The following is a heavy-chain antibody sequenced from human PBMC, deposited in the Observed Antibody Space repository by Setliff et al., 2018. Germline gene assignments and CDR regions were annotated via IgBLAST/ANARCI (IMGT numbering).Heavy chain of an antibody. D-gene: IGHD3-16*01. CDR2: INHSGSP. CDR1: GASFSGTY. Sequence: PSETLSLTCAVYGASFSGTYCSWIRQSPGKGLEWIGEINHTGSPNWIGEINHSGSPNYNPSLKNRVTMSVDTSKNKFSLKLTSVTAADTAVYYCLVWVHMIELDSWAQGILVTVSS. CDR3: LVWVHMIELDS. J-gene: IGHJ5*01. V-gene: IGHV4-34*01.